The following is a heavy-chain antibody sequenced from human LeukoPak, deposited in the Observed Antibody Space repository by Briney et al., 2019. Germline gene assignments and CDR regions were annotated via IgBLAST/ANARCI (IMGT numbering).Heavy chain of an antibody. V-gene: IGHV4-59*01. CDR1: GGFISSYY. Sequence: SETLSLTCTVSGGFISSYYWSWIRQPPGKGLEWIGYIYYSGSTNYNPSLKSRVTISVDTSKNQFSLKLSSVTAADTAVYYCARAETYYDFWSGYPAWFDPWGQGTLVTVSS. J-gene: IGHJ5*02. CDR2: IYYSGST. CDR3: ARAETYYDFWSGYPAWFDP. D-gene: IGHD3-3*01.